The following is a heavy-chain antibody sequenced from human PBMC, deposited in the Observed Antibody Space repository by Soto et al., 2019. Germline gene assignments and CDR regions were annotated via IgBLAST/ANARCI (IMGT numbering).Heavy chain of an antibody. CDR3: AKRHSSGFDY. J-gene: IGHJ4*02. V-gene: IGHV3-23*01. D-gene: IGHD6-19*01. CDR1: GFTFSNYA. Sequence: EVQLLESGGGLVQPGGSLRLSCAASGFTFSNYAMRWVRQAPGKGLEWLASISGSGGSTYYADSVKGRFTISRDNSKDTLYLQMYSLRAEDTAVYYCAKRHSSGFDYWGQGTLVTVSS. CDR2: ISGSGGST.